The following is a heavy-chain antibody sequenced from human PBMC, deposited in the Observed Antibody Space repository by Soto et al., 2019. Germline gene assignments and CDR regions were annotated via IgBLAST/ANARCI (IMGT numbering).Heavy chain of an antibody. D-gene: IGHD4-17*01. J-gene: IGHJ4*02. V-gene: IGHV3-30-3*01. CDR2: ISYDGSNK. CDR3: AFGDYGGNSGDYFDY. CDR1: GFTFSSYA. Sequence: QVQLVESGGGVVQPGRSLRLSCAASGFTFSSYAMHWVRQAPGKGLEWVAVISYDGSNKYYADSVKGRFTISRDNSKNTLDLQMNSLRAEDTAVYYYAFGDYGGNSGDYFDYWGQGTLVTVSS.